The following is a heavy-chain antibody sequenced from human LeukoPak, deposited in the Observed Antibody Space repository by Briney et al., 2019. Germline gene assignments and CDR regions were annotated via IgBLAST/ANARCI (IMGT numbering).Heavy chain of an antibody. CDR2: IIPIFGTA. J-gene: IGHJ1*01. CDR3: AAYYDFWNHKYFQH. V-gene: IGHV1-69*01. D-gene: IGHD3-3*01. Sequence: SVKVSCKASGGTFSSYAISLVRQAPGQGLEWMGGIIPIFGTANYAQKFQGRVTITADESTSTAYMELSSLRSEDTAVYYCAAYYDFWNHKYFQHWGQGTLVTVSS. CDR1: GGTFSSYA.